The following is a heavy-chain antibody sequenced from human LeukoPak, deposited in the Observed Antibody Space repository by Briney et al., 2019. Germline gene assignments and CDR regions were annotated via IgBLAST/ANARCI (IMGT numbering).Heavy chain of an antibody. J-gene: IGHJ4*02. CDR1: GGTFSSYA. V-gene: IGHV1-69*04. CDR2: IIPILGIA. Sequence: SVKVSCKASGGTFSSYAISWVRQAPGQGPEWMGRIIPILGIANYAQKFQGRVTITADKSTSTAYMELSSLRSEDTAVYYCARDPPGTVVTAPDYWGQGTLVTVSS. CDR3: ARDPPGTVVTAPDY. D-gene: IGHD2-21*02.